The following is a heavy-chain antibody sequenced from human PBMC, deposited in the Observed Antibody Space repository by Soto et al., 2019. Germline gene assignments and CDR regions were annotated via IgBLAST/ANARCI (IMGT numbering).Heavy chain of an antibody. D-gene: IGHD2-2*01. V-gene: IGHV3-33*01. CDR2: IWYDGSNK. CDR1: GFTFSSYG. CDR3: ASDRVVVPAAMWLYYYGMDV. Sequence: GGSLRLSCAASGFTFSSYGMHWVRQAPGKGLEWVAVIWYDGSNKNYADSVKGRFTISRDNSKNTLYLQMNSLRAEDTAVYYCASDRVVVPAAMWLYYYGMDVWGQGTTVTVSS. J-gene: IGHJ6*02.